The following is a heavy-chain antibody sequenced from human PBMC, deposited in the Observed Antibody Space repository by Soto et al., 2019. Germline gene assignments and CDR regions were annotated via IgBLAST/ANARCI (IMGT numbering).Heavy chain of an antibody. CDR3: ARDLRDSSGNDAFDI. V-gene: IGHV3-21*01. CDR1: GFTFSSYS. J-gene: IGHJ3*02. Sequence: EVQLVESGGGLVKPGGSLRLSCAASGFTFSSYSMNWVRQAPGKGLEWVSSISSSSSYIYYADSVKGRFTISRDNAKDSRYLQMNSLRGEDTAVYYCARDLRDSSGNDAFDIWGQGTMVTVSS. CDR2: ISSSSSYI. D-gene: IGHD3-22*01.